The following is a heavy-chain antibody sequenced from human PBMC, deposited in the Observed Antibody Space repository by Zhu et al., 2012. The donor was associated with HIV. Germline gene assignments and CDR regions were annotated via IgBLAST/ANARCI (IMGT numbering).Heavy chain of an antibody. CDR1: GGSISRSNYY. V-gene: IGHV4-39*01. CDR3: ASRYCSSSSCLYDY. D-gene: IGHD2-2*01. CDR2: IYYSGST. Sequence: QVQLQESGPGLVKPSETLSLICTVSGGSISRSNYYWGWIRQPPGKGLEWIGSIYYSGSTFYNPSLKSRVTISMDTSKNQFSLKLSSVTAADTAVYYCASRYCSSSSCLYDYSGPGNPGHRLL. J-gene: IGHJ4*02.